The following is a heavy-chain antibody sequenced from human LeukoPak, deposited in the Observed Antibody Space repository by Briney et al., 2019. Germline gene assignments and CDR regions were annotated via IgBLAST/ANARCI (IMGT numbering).Heavy chain of an antibody. CDR1: GFRSTYYW. CDR3: ARGRYVDWLFDY. J-gene: IGHJ4*02. V-gene: IGHV3-7*03. CDR2: IEQDGGEE. Sequence: QPGGSLRLSCVVSGFRSTYYWMTWVRQAPGTGLEWVANIEQDGGEEYYVDSVKGRFTISRDNAKNSVYLQMNSLRVEDTAVYYCARGRYVDWLFDYWGQGTLVTVSS. D-gene: IGHD3-9*01.